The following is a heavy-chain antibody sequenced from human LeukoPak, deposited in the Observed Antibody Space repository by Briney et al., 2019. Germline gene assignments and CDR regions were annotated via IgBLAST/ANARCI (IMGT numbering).Heavy chain of an antibody. CDR3: ARLSAAGDYVDY. D-gene: IGHD6-13*01. J-gene: IGHJ4*02. CDR1: GGSVSSGSYY. CDR2: IYYSGST. Sequence: SETLFLTCTVSGGSVSSGSYYWSWIRQPPGKGLEWIGYIYYSGSTNYNPSLKSRVTISVDTSKNQFSLKLSSVTAADTAVYYCARLSAAGDYVDYWGQGTLVTVSS. V-gene: IGHV4-61*01.